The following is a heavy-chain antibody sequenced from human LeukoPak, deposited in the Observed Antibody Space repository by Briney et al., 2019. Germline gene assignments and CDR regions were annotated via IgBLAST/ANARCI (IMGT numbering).Heavy chain of an antibody. CDR3: ARSVVAAAGNDY. J-gene: IGHJ4*02. D-gene: IGHD6-13*01. V-gene: IGHV4-4*09. CDR2: IYTSGST. Sequence: SETLSLTCTVSGGSISSYYWSWIRQPPGKGLEWIGYIYTSGSTNYNPSLKSRVTISVDTSKNQFSLKLSSVTAADTAVYYCARSVVAAAGNDYWGQGTLVTVSS. CDR1: GGSISSYY.